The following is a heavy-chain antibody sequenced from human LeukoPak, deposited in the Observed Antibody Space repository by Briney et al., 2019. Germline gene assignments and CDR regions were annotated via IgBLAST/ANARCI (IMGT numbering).Heavy chain of an antibody. D-gene: IGHD2-15*01. Sequence: ASVKVSCKASGHTFTSYGISWVRQAPGQGLEWMGWISAYNGNTNYAQKLQGRVTMTTDTSTSTAYMELRSLRSDDTAVYYCARVRANCSGGSCYPQYYYGMDVWGQGTTVTVSS. CDR3: ARVRANCSGGSCYPQYYYGMDV. J-gene: IGHJ6*02. V-gene: IGHV1-18*01. CDR2: ISAYNGNT. CDR1: GHTFTSYG.